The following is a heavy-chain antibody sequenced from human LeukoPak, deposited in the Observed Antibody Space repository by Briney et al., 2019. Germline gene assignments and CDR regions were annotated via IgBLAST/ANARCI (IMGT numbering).Heavy chain of an antibody. D-gene: IGHD4-17*01. CDR1: GFTFSSYA. CDR3: AKFYYGDRKNADY. Sequence: GGSLRLSRAASGFTFSSYAMSWVRQAPGKGLEWVSAISGSGGSTYYADSVKGRFTISRDNSKNTLYLQMNSLRAEDTAVYYCAKFYYGDRKNADYWGQGTLVTVSS. J-gene: IGHJ4*02. CDR2: ISGSGGST. V-gene: IGHV3-23*01.